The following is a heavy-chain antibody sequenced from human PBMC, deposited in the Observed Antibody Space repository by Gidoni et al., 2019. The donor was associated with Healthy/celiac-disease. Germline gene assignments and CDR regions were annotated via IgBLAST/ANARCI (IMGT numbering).Heavy chain of an antibody. CDR1: GFTFSSYS. CDR2: ISSSSSYI. J-gene: IGHJ4*02. Sequence: EVQLVESGGGLVKPGGSLRLSCAASGFTFSSYSMNWVRQAPGKGLEWVSSISSSSSYIYYADSVKGRFTISRDNAKNSLYLQVNSLRAEDTAVYYCASAHINYYDSSGIFDYWGQGTLVTVSS. CDR3: ASAHINYYDSSGIFDY. D-gene: IGHD3-22*01. V-gene: IGHV3-21*01.